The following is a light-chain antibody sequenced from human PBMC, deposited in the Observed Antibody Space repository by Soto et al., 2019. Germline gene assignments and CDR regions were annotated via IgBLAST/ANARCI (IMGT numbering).Light chain of an antibody. CDR1: QSISRW. CDR3: QQYNSYPWT. J-gene: IGKJ1*01. V-gene: IGKV1-5*01. Sequence: DIQMTQSPSTLSASVGDRVTITCRASQSISRWLAWYQQKPGKAPKLLIYDASSYRVSSRFSGSGSETEFTLTISSLQPDDFAVYYCQQYNSYPWTFGQGTKVDIK. CDR2: DAS.